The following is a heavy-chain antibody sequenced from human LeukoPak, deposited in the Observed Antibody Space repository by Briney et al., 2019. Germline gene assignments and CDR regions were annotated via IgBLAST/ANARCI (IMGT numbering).Heavy chain of an antibody. CDR2: IVVGSGNT. Sequence: GTSVKVSCKASGFTFTSSAVQWVRQARGQRLEWIGWIVVGSGNTNYAQKFQERVTITRDMSTSTAYMELSSLRSEDTAVYYCAADWGHFDGSDAFDIWGQGTMVTVSS. J-gene: IGHJ3*02. CDR3: AADWGHFDGSDAFDI. V-gene: IGHV1-58*01. D-gene: IGHD3-9*01. CDR1: GFTFTSSA.